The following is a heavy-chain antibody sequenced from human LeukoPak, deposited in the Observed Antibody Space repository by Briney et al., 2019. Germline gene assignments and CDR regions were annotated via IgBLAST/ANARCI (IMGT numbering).Heavy chain of an antibody. Sequence: PGGSLRLSCAASGFTFSSYAMHWVRQAPGKGLEWVAVLSYDGSNKYYADSVKGQFTISRDNSKNTLYLQMNSLRAEDTAVYYCARASSRGPREAFDIWGQGTMVTVSS. V-gene: IGHV3-30-3*01. D-gene: IGHD3/OR15-3a*01. CDR2: LSYDGSNK. CDR1: GFTFSSYA. CDR3: ARASSRGPREAFDI. J-gene: IGHJ3*02.